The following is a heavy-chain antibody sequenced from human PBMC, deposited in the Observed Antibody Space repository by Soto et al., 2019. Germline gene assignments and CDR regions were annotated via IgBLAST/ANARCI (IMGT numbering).Heavy chain of an antibody. CDR3: ARDRCVGYRDGGYDFYD. J-gene: IGHJ4*02. V-gene: IGHV3-30-3*01. Sequence: GWALRLSCAAPGFTFRSYAMHWVRQAPGNGLEWVAVISYDGSNKYYADSVKGRFTISRDNSKNTLYLQMNSLRPEDTAVYYCARDRCVGYRDGGYDFYDWVQGAMVTVTS. D-gene: IGHD6-19*01. CDR2: ISYDGSNK. CDR1: GFTFRSYA.